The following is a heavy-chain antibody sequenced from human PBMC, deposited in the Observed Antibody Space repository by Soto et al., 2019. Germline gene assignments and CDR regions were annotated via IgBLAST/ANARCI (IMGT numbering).Heavy chain of an antibody. CDR1: GFTFSSYI. V-gene: IGHV3-21*01. CDR2: ISSSSNYI. J-gene: IGHJ3*02. CDR3: ARDVGKYYHDNSASFTWAFDI. D-gene: IGHD3-22*01. Sequence: GGSLRVSCAASGFTFSSYIMSWVRQSPGKGLQWVSSISSSSNYIYYADSLKGRLTISRDNAKNSLYLQMNSLRAEDTAVYYCARDVGKYYHDNSASFTWAFDIWGQGTMVTVSS.